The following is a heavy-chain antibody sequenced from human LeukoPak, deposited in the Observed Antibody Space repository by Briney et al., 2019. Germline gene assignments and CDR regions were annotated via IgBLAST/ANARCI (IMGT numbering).Heavy chain of an antibody. D-gene: IGHD5-24*01. CDR1: GGSFSGYY. V-gene: IGHV4-34*01. CDR3: ARSRLHPIIFDY. Sequence: PSETLSLTCAVPGGSFSGYYWSWIRQPPGKGLEWIGEINHSGSTNYNPSLKSRVTISVDTSKNQFSLKLSSVTAADTAVYYCARSRLHPIIFDYWGQGILVTVSS. J-gene: IGHJ4*02. CDR2: INHSGST.